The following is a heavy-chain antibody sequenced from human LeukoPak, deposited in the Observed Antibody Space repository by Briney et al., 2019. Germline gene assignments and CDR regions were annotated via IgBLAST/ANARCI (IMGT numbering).Heavy chain of an antibody. CDR1: DYTFTSYG. D-gene: IGHD3-10*01. V-gene: IGHV1-18*01. J-gene: IGHJ4*02. CDR3: ARDRALGELFNLFGY. CDR2: ISTYSGNT. Sequence: ASVKVSCKASDYTFTSYGISWVRQAPGQGLEWMGWISTYSGNTKYAQKFQGRVIMTTDTSTSTVYMQLRSLTSDDTAVYYCARDRALGELFNLFGYWGQGTLVTVSS.